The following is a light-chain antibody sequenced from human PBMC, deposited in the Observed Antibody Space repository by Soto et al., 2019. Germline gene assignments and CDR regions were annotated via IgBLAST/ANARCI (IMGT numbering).Light chain of an antibody. CDR3: QQRSNWPPT. Sequence: EIVMTQSPATLSVSPGESATLSCRASQSVSSYLAWYQQKPGQAPRLLIYDASTRATGIPARFSGSGSGTDFTLTITSLEPEDFAVYYCQQRSNWPPTFGQGTKVEIK. CDR1: QSVSSY. V-gene: IGKV3-11*01. CDR2: DAS. J-gene: IGKJ1*01.